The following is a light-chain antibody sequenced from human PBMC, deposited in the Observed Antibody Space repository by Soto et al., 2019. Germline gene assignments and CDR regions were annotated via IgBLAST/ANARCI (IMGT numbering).Light chain of an antibody. V-gene: IGKV3-20*01. Sequence: EIVLTQSPGSLSLSPGEGATLSCRASQSVSSSFFAWYQQKPGQAPSLLIYGASRRATGVPDRFSGSGSGTDFTLSISRLEPEDVAVYCCQQYGSSVTFGQGTKVEIK. CDR3: QQYGSSVT. J-gene: IGKJ1*01. CDR2: GAS. CDR1: QSVSSSF.